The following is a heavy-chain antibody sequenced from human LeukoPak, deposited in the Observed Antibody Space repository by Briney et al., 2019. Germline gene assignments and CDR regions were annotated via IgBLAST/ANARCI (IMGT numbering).Heavy chain of an antibody. CDR2: IKPMFGTG. D-gene: IGHD3-3*01. CDR1: GGNSNLFA. J-gene: IGHJ4*02. Sequence: ASVKVSCKPSGGNSNLFAINWVRQAPGQGLEGRGVIKPMFGTGSIPNIATGDYAQKSQGRHSMNADESSNTAYMELSSLRSRDTAVYFCAREIFDSTSGVSQRFDYWGQGTLVTVSS. CDR3: AREIFDSTSGVSQRFDY. V-gene: IGHV1-69*13.